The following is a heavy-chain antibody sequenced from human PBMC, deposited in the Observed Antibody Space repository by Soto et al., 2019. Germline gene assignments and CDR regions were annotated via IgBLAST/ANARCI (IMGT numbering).Heavy chain of an antibody. Sequence: GGSLRLSCAASGFTFSSYSMNWVRQAPGKGLEWVSSISSSSSYIYYADSVKGRFTISRDNAKNSVYLQMNSLRAEDTAVYYCASFSGLYGNYLPRLYGMDAWRQGITVTVSS. CDR2: ISSSSSYI. CDR3: ASFSGLYGNYLPRLYGMDA. V-gene: IGHV3-21*01. CDR1: GFTFSSYS. J-gene: IGHJ6*02. D-gene: IGHD4-4*01.